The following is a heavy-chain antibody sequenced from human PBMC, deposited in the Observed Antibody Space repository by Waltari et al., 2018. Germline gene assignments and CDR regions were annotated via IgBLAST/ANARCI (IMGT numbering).Heavy chain of an antibody. Sequence: QVQLQQWGAGLLKPSETLSLTCAVYGGSFSGYYWSWIRQPPGKGLAWIGEINHSGSTNYNPSLKSRVTISVDTSKNQFSLKLSSVTAADTAVYYCARDRRSKGYCSGGSCYPLGYFDLWGRGTLVTVSS. V-gene: IGHV4-34*01. CDR3: ARDRRSKGYCSGGSCYPLGYFDL. D-gene: IGHD2-15*01. CDR2: INHSGST. CDR1: GGSFSGYY. J-gene: IGHJ2*01.